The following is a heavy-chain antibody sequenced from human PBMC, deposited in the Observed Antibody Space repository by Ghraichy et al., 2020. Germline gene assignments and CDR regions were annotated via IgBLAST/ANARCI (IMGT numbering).Heavy chain of an antibody. CDR1: GFTFSSYR. J-gene: IGHJ6*02. V-gene: IGHV3-48*02. CDR3: ARASTVVRFFYYDGMDV. CDR2: ISSSGSTI. D-gene: IGHD4-23*01. Sequence: AGSLRLSCVGSGFTFSSYRMNWVRQSPGKGLEWLSCISSSGSTISYADSVKGRFTISRDNAQNSLYLQLNGLRDEDTAVYYCARASTVVRFFYYDGMDVWGQGTTVSVSS.